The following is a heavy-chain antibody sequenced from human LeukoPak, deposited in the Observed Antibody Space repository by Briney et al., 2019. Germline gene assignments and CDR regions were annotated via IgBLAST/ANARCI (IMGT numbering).Heavy chain of an antibody. V-gene: IGHV4-39*01. Sequence: SETLSLTCIVSGGSISSSSYYWGWIRQPPGKGLEWIGSIYYSGSTYYNPSLKSRVTISVDTSKNQFSLKLSSVTAADTAVYYCARSQREMVRGVISNWGQGTLVTVSS. CDR3: ARSQREMVRGVISN. D-gene: IGHD3-10*01. CDR2: IYYSGST. CDR1: GGSISSSSYY. J-gene: IGHJ4*02.